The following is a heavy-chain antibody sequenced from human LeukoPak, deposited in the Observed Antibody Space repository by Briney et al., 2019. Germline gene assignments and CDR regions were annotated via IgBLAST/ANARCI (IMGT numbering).Heavy chain of an antibody. Sequence: SETLSLTCTVSGGSISSYYWSWIRQPPGKGLEWIAYIYYSGSTNYNPSLKSRVTISVDTSKNQFSLKLSSVTAADTAVYYCARLDTYYFDYWGQGTLVTVSS. J-gene: IGHJ4*02. CDR3: ARLDTYYFDY. CDR2: IYYSGST. V-gene: IGHV4-59*12. CDR1: GGSISSYY. D-gene: IGHD3/OR15-3a*01.